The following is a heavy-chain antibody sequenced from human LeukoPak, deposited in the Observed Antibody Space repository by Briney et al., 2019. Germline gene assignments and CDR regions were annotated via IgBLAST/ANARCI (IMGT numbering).Heavy chain of an antibody. J-gene: IGHJ4*02. CDR2: ISAYNGNT. V-gene: IGHV1-18*04. CDR3: AREAGTMDYFDY. CDR1: GYTFTGYY. D-gene: IGHD6-19*01. Sequence: ASVKVSCKASGYTFTGYYMHWVRQAPGQGLEWMGWISAYNGNTNYAQKLQGRVTMTTDTSTSTAYMELRSLRSDDTAVYYCAREAGTMDYFDYWGQGTLVTVSS.